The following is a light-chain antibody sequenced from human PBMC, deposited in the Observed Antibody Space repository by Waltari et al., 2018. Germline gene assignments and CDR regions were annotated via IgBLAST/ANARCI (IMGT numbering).Light chain of an antibody. CDR1: QSVSSN. CDR2: GAS. Sequence: EIVMTQSPATLSVSPGERAILACRASQSVSSNLGWYQQKPGQPPRLLIHGASTRAPGIPARFSGSASETEFPLFLSCLQSEDLPVYYCPQYHNWPLTFGQGTKVDIK. J-gene: IGKJ1*01. CDR3: PQYHNWPLT. V-gene: IGKV3-15*01.